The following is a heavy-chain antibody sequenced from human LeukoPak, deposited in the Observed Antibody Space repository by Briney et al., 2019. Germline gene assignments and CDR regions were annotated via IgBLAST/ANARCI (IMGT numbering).Heavy chain of an antibody. J-gene: IGHJ4*02. CDR3: AKPLVSGY. CDR1: GFTFSSYG. Sequence: GRSLRLSCAASGFTFSSYGMHRVRQAPGKGLEWVAVISYDGSNKYYADSVKGRFTISRDNSKNTLYLQMNSLRAEDTAVYYCAKPLVSGYWGQGTLVTVSS. CDR2: ISYDGSNK. D-gene: IGHD2-21*01. V-gene: IGHV3-30*18.